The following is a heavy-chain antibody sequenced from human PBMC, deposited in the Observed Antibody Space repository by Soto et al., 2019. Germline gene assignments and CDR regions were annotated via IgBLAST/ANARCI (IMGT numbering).Heavy chain of an antibody. V-gene: IGHV4-30-2*01. D-gene: IGHD7-27*01. CDR1: GGSISSGGYS. Sequence: QLQLQESGSGLVKPSQTLSLTCAVSGGSISSGGYSWSWIRQPPGKGLEWIGYIYDSGTTYYNPSLNSRATISVDRSKNPFTLKLCAVSAASTADHDCAGAPTGGFRFDTDVWGEGTWVTSSS. J-gene: IGHJ6*04. CDR3: AGAPTGGFRFDTDV. CDR2: IYDSGTT.